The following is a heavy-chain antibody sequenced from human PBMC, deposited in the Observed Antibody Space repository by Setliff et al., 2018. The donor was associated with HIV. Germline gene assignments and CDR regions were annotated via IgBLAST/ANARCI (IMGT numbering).Heavy chain of an antibody. D-gene: IGHD4-17*01. J-gene: IGHJ4*02. CDR2: VYYTGST. CDR1: SDSIRFYY. V-gene: IGHV4-59*08. CDR3: AGYGDYPLPKLIY. Sequence: SETLSLTCTVSSDSIRFYYWTWIRQPPGKGLEWIGNVYYTGSTNYNPSLKSRITISIDTSKSQFSLRLTSVTAADTAVYYCAGYGDYPLPKLIYWGQGTLVTVSS.